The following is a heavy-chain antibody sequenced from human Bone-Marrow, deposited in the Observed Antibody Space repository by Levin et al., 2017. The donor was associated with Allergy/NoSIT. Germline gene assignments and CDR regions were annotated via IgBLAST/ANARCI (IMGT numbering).Heavy chain of an antibody. J-gene: IGHJ4*02. CDR2: ISAHNGNT. Sequence: VASVKVSCKASGYTFTDFGISWVRQAPGQGLEWMGWISAHNGNTNYAQKVQGRVTMTTDTSTNTAYMELRSLRSDDTAVYYCMRDCTGGNGYPLFWGQGTLVTVSS. CDR3: MRDCTGGNGYPLF. D-gene: IGHD2-15*01. V-gene: IGHV1-18*01. CDR1: GYTFTDFG.